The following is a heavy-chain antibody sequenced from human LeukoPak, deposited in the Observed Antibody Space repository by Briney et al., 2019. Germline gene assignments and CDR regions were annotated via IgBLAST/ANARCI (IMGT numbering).Heavy chain of an antibody. Sequence: PGGSLRLSCAASGFTVSSIYMTWVRQAPGKGLEWVSTLHRDGSVRYADSVNGRFTISRDDSKNTLSLQMSSLRDEDTAVYYCVRVHGGGYWGQGTLVTVSS. CDR3: VRVHGGGY. D-gene: IGHD3-16*01. CDR1: GFTVSSIY. CDR2: LHRDGSV. V-gene: IGHV3-53*01. J-gene: IGHJ4*02.